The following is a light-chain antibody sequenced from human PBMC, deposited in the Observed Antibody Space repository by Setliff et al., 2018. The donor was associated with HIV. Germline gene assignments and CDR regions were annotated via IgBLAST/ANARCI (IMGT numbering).Light chain of an antibody. J-gene: IGLJ2*01. CDR3: CSYAGSSVG. Sequence: QSVLTQPASVSGSPGQSITISCSGTASDVGSYNLVSWYQQHPGKAPKLMVYEVTKRASGVSNRFSGSKSGNTASLTISGLQVEDEGDYYCCSYAGSSVGFGGGTKVTVL. CDR1: ASDVGSYNL. V-gene: IGLV2-23*02. CDR2: EVT.